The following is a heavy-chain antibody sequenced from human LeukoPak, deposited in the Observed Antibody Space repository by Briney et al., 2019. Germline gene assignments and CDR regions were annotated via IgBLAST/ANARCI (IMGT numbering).Heavy chain of an antibody. V-gene: IGHV4-59*01. CDR2: IYYSGST. Sequence: PSETLSLTCTVSGGSISRDYWSWIRQPPGKGLEWIGYIYYSGSTNYNPSLKSRVTISVDTSKNQFSLKLSSVTAADTAVYYCARDRGSLDYYYGMDVWGQGTTVTVSS. CDR3: ARDRGSLDYYYGMDV. D-gene: IGHD3-16*01. CDR1: GGSISRDY. J-gene: IGHJ6*02.